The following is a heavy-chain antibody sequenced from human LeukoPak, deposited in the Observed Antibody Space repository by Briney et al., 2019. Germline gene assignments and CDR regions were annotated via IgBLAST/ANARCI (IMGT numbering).Heavy chain of an antibody. CDR2: INPSGGST. CDR3: ATSSIGYCSGGNCYVAFDI. CDR1: GYTFTSYY. J-gene: IGHJ3*02. V-gene: IGHV1-46*01. Sequence: GASVKVSCKASGYTFTSYYMHWVRQAPGQGLEWMGIINPSGGSTSYAQKFQGRVTMTRDMSTSTVYMELSSLRSEDTAVYYCATSSIGYCSGGNCYVAFDIWGQGTMVTVSS. D-gene: IGHD2-15*01.